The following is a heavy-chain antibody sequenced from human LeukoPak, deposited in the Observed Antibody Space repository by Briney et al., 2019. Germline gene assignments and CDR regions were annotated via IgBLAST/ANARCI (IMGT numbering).Heavy chain of an antibody. CDR3: ARGLRGATDY. CDR2: IGGNGNTI. Sequence: GGSLRLSCTASGFSFISYEMSWVRQAPRKGLEWVSSIGGNGNTIKYADTVKGRFTISRDNAKNSLYLQMNSLRTEDTAVYYCARGLRGATDYWGQGTLVTVSS. J-gene: IGHJ4*02. D-gene: IGHD1-26*01. V-gene: IGHV3-48*03. CDR1: GFSFISYE.